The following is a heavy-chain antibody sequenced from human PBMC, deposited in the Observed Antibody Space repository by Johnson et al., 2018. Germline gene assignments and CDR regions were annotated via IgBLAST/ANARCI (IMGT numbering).Heavy chain of an antibody. V-gene: IGHV3-30*03. D-gene: IGHD4-11*01. CDR1: GFTFSSYG. J-gene: IGHJ6*03. CDR2: ISYDGSNK. CDR3: AATDPYYYYYMDV. Sequence: VQLVQSGGGVVQPGRSLRLSCAASGFTFSSYGMHWVRQAPGKGLEWVAVISYDGSNKYYADSVKGRFTISRDNSKNTLYLQMNSLRAEETAVYYCAATDPYYYYYMDVWGKGTTVTVSS.